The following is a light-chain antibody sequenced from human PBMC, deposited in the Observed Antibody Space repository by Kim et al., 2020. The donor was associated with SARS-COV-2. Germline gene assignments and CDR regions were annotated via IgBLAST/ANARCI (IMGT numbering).Light chain of an antibody. CDR1: NIGSKS. V-gene: IGLV3-21*04. Sequence: SVAPGKTARITCGGNNIGSKSVHWYQQKPGQAPVLAIYYDSDRPSGIPERFSGSNSGNTATLTISRVEAGDEADYYCQVWDSSSVVFGGGTQLTVL. CDR2: YDS. J-gene: IGLJ2*01. CDR3: QVWDSSSVV.